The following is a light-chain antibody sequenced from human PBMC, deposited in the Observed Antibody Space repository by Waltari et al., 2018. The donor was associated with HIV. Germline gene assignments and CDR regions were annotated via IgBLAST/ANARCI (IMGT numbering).Light chain of an antibody. Sequence: SALTQPASVSGSPGQSITISCTGTSSDFGAYNSVSWYQQHPGKAPNLMIDDVSNRPSGVSNRFSGSRSGYPASLTISGLQAEDEADYYCSSYTNNTTPLYVFGTGTKVTVL. CDR2: DVS. J-gene: IGLJ1*01. CDR1: SSDFGAYNS. CDR3: SSYTNNTTPLYV. V-gene: IGLV2-14*03.